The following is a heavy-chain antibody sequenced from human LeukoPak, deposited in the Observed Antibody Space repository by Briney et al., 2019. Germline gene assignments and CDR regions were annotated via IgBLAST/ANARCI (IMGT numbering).Heavy chain of an antibody. V-gene: IGHV3-21*01. CDR2: ISSSSSYI. J-gene: IGHJ3*02. D-gene: IGHD4-23*01. CDR1: GFTFSSYS. CDR3: ARDEGSRDYGGNPNAFDI. Sequence: GGSPRLSCAASGFTFSSYSMNWVRQAPGKGLEWVSSISSSSSYIYYADSVKGRFTISRDNAKNSLYLQMNSLRAEDTAVYYCARDEGSRDYGGNPNAFDIWGQGTMVTVSS.